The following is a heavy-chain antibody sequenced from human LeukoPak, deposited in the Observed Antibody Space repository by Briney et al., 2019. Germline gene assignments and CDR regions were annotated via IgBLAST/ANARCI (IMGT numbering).Heavy chain of an antibody. J-gene: IGHJ4*02. CDR1: GFTFTSYA. CDR3: AKEMGIAAAGTTFGY. V-gene: IGHV3-23*01. CDR2: ISGSGDKT. D-gene: IGHD6-13*01. Sequence: GGSLRLSCAASGFTFTSYAMTWVRQAPGKGLEWVSGISGSGDKTFCADSVKGRFTISRDNSNSTLYLQMNSLRADDTAVYYCAKEMGIAAAGTTFGYWGQGTLVTVSS.